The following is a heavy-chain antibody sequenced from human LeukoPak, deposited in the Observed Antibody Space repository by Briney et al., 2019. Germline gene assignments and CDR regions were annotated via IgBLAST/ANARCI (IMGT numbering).Heavy chain of an antibody. CDR2: IYYSGST. J-gene: IGHJ5*02. D-gene: IGHD3-9*01. V-gene: IGHV4-61*01. CDR1: GGPVSSGSYY. CDR3: ASLLTGYLGNWFDP. Sequence: SETLSLTCTVSGGPVSSGSYYWSLIRQPPGKGLEWIGYIYYSGSTNYNPSLKSRVTISVDTSKNQFSLKLSSVTAADTAVYYCASLLTGYLGNWFDPWGQGTLVTVSS.